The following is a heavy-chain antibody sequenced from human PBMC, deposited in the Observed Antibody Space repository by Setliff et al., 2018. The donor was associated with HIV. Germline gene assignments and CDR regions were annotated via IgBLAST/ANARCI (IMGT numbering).Heavy chain of an antibody. D-gene: IGHD3-10*01. V-gene: IGHV1-69*10. CDR1: GGTSSTHA. CDR2: IISILEIT. CDR3: AGPRGDEAFDI. J-gene: IGHJ3*02. Sequence: SVKVSCKASGGTSSTHAMNWVRQDPGQGLEWMGQIISILEITDYAQKFQGRLTITADEPTNTIYMELSGLRSKDTAVYYCAGPRGDEAFDIWGQGTMVTVSS.